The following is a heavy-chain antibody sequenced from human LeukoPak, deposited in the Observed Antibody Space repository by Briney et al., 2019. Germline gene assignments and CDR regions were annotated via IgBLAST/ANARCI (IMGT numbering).Heavy chain of an antibody. CDR1: GGSISDYY. Sequence: PSETLSLTCTVSGGSISDYYRNWIRQAPGKGLEWIVKTHDRGLTNHNPSLQSRVTVSLDKSKNQVSLTLSSVTAADTAVYYCATTLPGRVTPRYWYFDLWGRGTPVTVSS. J-gene: IGHJ2*01. D-gene: IGHD1-26*01. CDR3: ATTLPGRVTPRYWYFDL. V-gene: IGHV4-4*08. CDR2: THDRGLT.